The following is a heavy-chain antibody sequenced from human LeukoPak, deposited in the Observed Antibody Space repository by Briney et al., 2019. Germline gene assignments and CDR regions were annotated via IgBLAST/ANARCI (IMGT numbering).Heavy chain of an antibody. CDR1: GGSFSGYY. CDR2: INHSGST. V-gene: IGHV4-34*01. D-gene: IGHD3-3*01. CDR3: ARGVLVWLTRAKYYMDV. Sequence: SETLSLTCAVYGGSFSGYYWSWIRQPPGKGLEWIGEINHSGSTNYNPSLKSRVTISVDTSKNQFSLKLSSVTAADTAVYYCARGVLVWLTRAKYYMDVWGKGTTVTVSS. J-gene: IGHJ6*03.